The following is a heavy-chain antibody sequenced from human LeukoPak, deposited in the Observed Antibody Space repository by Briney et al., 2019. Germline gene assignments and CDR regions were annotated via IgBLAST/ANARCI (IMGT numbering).Heavy chain of an antibody. Sequence: ASVKVSCKASGYTFTSYYMHWVRQAPGQGLEWMGIINPSGGSTSYAQKFQGRVTMTRDTSTSTVYMELSSLRPEDTAVYYCARVGSGYSYGSPFDYWGQGTLVTVSS. V-gene: IGHV1-46*01. CDR3: ARVGSGYSYGSPFDY. CDR1: GYTFTSYY. CDR2: INPSGGST. D-gene: IGHD5-18*01. J-gene: IGHJ4*02.